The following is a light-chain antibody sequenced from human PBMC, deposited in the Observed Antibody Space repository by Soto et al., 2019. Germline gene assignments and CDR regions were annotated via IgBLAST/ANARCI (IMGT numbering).Light chain of an antibody. CDR1: QSVSSSY. V-gene: IGKV3D-20*02. CDR3: QQRNIWPPVT. J-gene: IGKJ5*01. Sequence: EIVLTQSTGTLSLSPGERATLSCRASQSVSSSYLAWYQQKPGQAPRLLIYGASSRATGIPDRFSGSGSGTDFTLTISRLEPEDFAVYYCQQRNIWPPVTFGQGTRLEIK. CDR2: GAS.